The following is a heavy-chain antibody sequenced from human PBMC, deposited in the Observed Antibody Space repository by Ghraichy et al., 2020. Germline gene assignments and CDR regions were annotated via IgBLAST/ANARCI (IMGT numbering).Heavy chain of an antibody. Sequence: SETLSLTCAVYGGSFSGYYWSWIRQPPGKGLEWIGEINHSGSTNYNPSLKSRVTISVDTSKNQFSLKLSSVTAADTAVYYCARLLRPYSGYVGARGYYFDYWGQGTLVTVSS. D-gene: IGHD5-12*01. CDR2: INHSGST. CDR1: GGSFSGYY. V-gene: IGHV4-34*01. J-gene: IGHJ4*02. CDR3: ARLLRPYSGYVGARGYYFDY.